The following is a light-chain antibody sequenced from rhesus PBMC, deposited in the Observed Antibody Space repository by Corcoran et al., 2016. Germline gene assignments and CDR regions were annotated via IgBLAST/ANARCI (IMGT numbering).Light chain of an antibody. CDR1: QSVSSY. J-gene: IGKJ4*01. CDR3: LQSSNWLT. V-gene: IGKV3-24*04. Sequence: EIVMTQSPATLALSPGDRATLSCRASQSVSSYLAWYQQKPGQAPRHLSYGASSRATGIPDRFSGSGSGTEFTLTISSLEPEDVGVYYCLQSSNWLTFGGGTKVEIK. CDR2: GAS.